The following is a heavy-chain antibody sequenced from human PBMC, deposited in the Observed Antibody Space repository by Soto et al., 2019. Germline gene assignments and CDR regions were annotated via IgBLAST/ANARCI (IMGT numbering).Heavy chain of an antibody. D-gene: IGHD6-19*01. V-gene: IGHV3-30*18. Sequence: GGSLRLSCVVSGFTLSNTGIHWVRQAPGKGLEWVAMISYDGNDKYYADSVKGRFTISRDSSKNTLYLQMNNLRPEDTSVYYCAKDWGSSGWFNWLDSWGQGTLVTVSS. CDR1: GFTLSNTG. J-gene: IGHJ5*01. CDR3: AKDWGSSGWFNWLDS. CDR2: ISYDGNDK.